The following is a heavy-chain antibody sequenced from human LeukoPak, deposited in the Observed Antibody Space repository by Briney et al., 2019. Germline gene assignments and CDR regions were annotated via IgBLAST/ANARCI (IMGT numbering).Heavy chain of an antibody. CDR1: GGSFSGYY. D-gene: IGHD1-20*01. Sequence: SETLSLTCAVYGGSFSGYYWSWIRQPPGKGLEWIGEINHSGSTNYNPSLKSRVTISVETSKNQLSLKLSSVTAADTAVYYCARETRGNGNVYYFDYWGQGTLVTVSS. J-gene: IGHJ4*02. CDR2: INHSGST. V-gene: IGHV4-34*01. CDR3: ARETRGNGNVYYFDY.